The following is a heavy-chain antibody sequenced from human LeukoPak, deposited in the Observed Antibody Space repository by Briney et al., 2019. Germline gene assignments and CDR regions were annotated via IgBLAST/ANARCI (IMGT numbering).Heavy chain of an antibody. CDR1: GGSFSGYY. V-gene: IGHV4-34*01. CDR2: INHSGST. Sequence: SETLSLTCAVYGGSFSGYYWSWIRQPPGKGLEWIGEINHSGSTNYNPSLKSQVTISVDTSKNQFSLKLSSVTAADTAVYYCGRGGYFDYWGQGTLVTVSS. CDR3: GRGGYFDY. J-gene: IGHJ4*02.